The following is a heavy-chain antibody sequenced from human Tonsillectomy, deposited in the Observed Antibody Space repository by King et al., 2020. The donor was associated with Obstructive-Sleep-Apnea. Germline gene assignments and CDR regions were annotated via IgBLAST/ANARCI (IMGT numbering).Heavy chain of an antibody. CDR3: ARSGYSSGWSDAFDI. CDR1: GGSISSYY. J-gene: IGHJ3*02. V-gene: IGHV4-59*08. D-gene: IGHD6-19*01. CDR2: IYYSGST. Sequence: QLQLQESGPGLVKPSETLSLTCTDSGGSISSYYWSWIRQPPGKGLEWIGYIYYSGSTNYNPSLKSRVTISVDTSKNQFSLKLSSVTAADTAVYYCARSGYSSGWSDAFDIWGQGTMVTVSS.